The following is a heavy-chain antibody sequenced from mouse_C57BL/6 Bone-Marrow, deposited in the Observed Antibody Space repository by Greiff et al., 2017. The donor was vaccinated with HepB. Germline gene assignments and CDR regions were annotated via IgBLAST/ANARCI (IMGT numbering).Heavy chain of an antibody. J-gene: IGHJ4*01. CDR1: GYTFNEYP. CDR2: FYPGSGSR. CDR3: ARHGNNYNAMDC. D-gene: IGHD1-3*01. V-gene: IGHV1-62-2*01. Sequence: QVQLQQSGAELVKPGASVKLSCKASGYTFNEYPIHWVKQRSGQGLEWIGWFYPGSGSRKYNEKFKDKATLTADNSYSTVYMELIRLTSEDSAVYYSARHGNNYNAMDCWGQGASVTVSS.